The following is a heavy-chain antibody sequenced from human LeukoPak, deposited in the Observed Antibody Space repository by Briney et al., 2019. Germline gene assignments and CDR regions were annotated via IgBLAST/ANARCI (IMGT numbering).Heavy chain of an antibody. CDR2: MNPYSGNT. V-gene: IGHV1-8*02. Sequence: GASVKVSCKASGYTFTSYDINWVRQATGQGLEWMGYMNPYSGNTGYAQNFQGRVTMTRDMSTSTVYMELSSLRSEDTAVYYCARSLTMVRAYDYWGQGTLVTVSP. J-gene: IGHJ4*02. CDR1: GYTFTSYD. CDR3: ARSLTMVRAYDY. D-gene: IGHD3-10*01.